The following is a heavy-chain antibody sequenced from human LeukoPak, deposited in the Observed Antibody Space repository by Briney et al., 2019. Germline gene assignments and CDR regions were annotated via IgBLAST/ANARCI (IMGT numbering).Heavy chain of an antibody. J-gene: IGHJ4*02. CDR1: GGSISSSSYY. CDR3: ARQLGYCSSTSCYADKVDY. D-gene: IGHD2-2*01. CDR2: MYYSGST. Sequence: SETLSLTCTVSGGSISSSSYYWRWVRQPPGKGLEWIGSMYYSGSTYYNPSLKSRVTISVDTSKNQFSLKLSSVTAADTAVYYCARQLGYCSSTSCYADKVDYWGQGTLVTVSS. V-gene: IGHV4-39*01.